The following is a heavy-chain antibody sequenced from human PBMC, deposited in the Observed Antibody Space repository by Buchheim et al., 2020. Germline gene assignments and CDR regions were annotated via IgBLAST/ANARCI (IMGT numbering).Heavy chain of an antibody. CDR1: GYTFTSYY. J-gene: IGHJ4*02. CDR2: IDPSGGST. D-gene: IGHD2-2*01. CDR3: ASHSTPAAADSAFDY. Sequence: QVQLVQSGAEVKKPGASVKVSCKASGYTFTSYYLHWVRQAPGQGLEWMGIIDPSGGSTTYAQKFQGKVSMTRDTFTSTVYMELSSLRSEDTAVYYCASHSTPAAADSAFDYWGQGTL. V-gene: IGHV1-46*01.